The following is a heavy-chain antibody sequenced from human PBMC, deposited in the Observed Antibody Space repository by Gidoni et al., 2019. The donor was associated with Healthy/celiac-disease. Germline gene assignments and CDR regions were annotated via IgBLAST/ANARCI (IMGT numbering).Heavy chain of an antibody. Sequence: QVQLVQSGAEVRKPGSSVKVSCKASGGTFSSYAISWVRQAPGQGLDWMGRIIPILGIANYEQKFQGRVTITADKSTSTAYMELSSLRSEDTAVYYGARSGYSSGWLGYWGQGTLVTVSS. D-gene: IGHD6-19*01. CDR2: IIPILGIA. CDR3: ARSGYSSGWLGY. V-gene: IGHV1-69*09. J-gene: IGHJ4*02. CDR1: GGTFSSYA.